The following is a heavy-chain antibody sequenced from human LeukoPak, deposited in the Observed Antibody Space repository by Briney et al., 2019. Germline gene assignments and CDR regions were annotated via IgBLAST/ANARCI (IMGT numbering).Heavy chain of an antibody. J-gene: IGHJ4*02. CDR2: ISGSGGST. Sequence: GGSLRLSCAASGFTFSSYGMHWVRQAPGKGLEWVSAISGSGGSTFYADSVKGRFTISRDNSKNTLYLQMSSLRAEDTAVYYCAKDRGRYYDSSGYYWGYYFDSWGQGILVTVST. CDR3: AKDRGRYYDSSGYYWGYYFDS. CDR1: GFTFSSYG. D-gene: IGHD3-22*01. V-gene: IGHV3-23*01.